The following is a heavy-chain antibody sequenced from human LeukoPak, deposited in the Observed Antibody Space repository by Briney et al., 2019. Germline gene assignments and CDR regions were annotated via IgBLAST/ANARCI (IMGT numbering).Heavy chain of an antibody. CDR2: IYYTGST. D-gene: IGHD4-11*01. CDR3: ARARQFPLYYYYMDV. CDR1: GDSISSYY. J-gene: IGHJ6*03. V-gene: IGHV4-59*01. Sequence: SETLSLTCTVSGDSISSYYWSWIRQPPGKGLEWIGYIYYTGSTNYNPSLKSRVTISVDTSKNRFSLKLSSVTAADTAVYYCARARQFPLYYYYMDVWGKGTTVTVSS.